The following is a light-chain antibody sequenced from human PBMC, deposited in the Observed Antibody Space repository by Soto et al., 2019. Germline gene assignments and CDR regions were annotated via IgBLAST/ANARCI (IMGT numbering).Light chain of an antibody. CDR2: DVS. V-gene: IGLV2-14*01. CDR3: SSYTGSSTGGV. CDR1: SSDVGGYNY. Sequence: QSVLTQPASVSGSPGQSITISCTGTSSDVGGYNYVSWYQQHPGKAPKLMIYDVSNRPSGVSNRFSGSKSGNTASLTISGLQAEDEVDYYCSSYTGSSTGGVFGGGTQLTVL. J-gene: IGLJ2*01.